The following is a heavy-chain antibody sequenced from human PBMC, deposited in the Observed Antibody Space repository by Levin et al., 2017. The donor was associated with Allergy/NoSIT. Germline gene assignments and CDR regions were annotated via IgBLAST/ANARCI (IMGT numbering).Heavy chain of an antibody. Sequence: GGSLRLSCAASGFTFSDAWMNWVRQAPGKGLEWVGHVKSKIDGGRTDYAAAVKGRFIISRDDSKATVHLQMNNLKTEDAGLYYCTTDYYDTSGSFVDYWGRGTRVTVST. V-gene: IGHV3-15*07. CDR1: GFTFSDAW. D-gene: IGHD3-22*01. J-gene: IGHJ4*02. CDR2: VKSKIDGGRT. CDR3: TTDYYDTSGSFVDY.